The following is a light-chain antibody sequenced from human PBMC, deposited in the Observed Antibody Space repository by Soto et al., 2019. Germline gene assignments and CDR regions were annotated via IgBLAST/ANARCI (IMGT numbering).Light chain of an antibody. CDR2: AAS. Sequence: AIRMTQSPSSLSASTGDRVTITCRASQGISSYLAWYQQKPGKAPKLLIYAASTLQGGVPSRFSGSGSGTDFTLTISCLQFEDYGVYFWQQYVNWPKTFVHETKV. V-gene: IGKV1-8*01. CDR1: QGISSY. CDR3: QQYVNWPKT. J-gene: IGKJ1*01.